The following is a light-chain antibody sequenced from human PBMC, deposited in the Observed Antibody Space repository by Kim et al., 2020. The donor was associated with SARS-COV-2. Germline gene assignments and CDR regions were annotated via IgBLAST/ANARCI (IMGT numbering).Light chain of an antibody. V-gene: IGKV1-39*01. CDR2: AAF. CDR1: QSITTY. Sequence: DIQMTQSPSSLSASVGDRVTITCRASQSITTYLNWYQHKPGKAPKLLMYAAFSLQGGVPSRFSGSGSGTDFSLTISSLQPEDFATYYCQQSYRAPCTFGQGTKLEIK. CDR3: QQSYRAPCT. J-gene: IGKJ2*02.